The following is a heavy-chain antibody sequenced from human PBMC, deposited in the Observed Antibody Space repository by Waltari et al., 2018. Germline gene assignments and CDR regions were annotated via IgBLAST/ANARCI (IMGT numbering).Heavy chain of an antibody. CDR3: ARDRGRGLYLDS. Sequence: QLQLQESGPGLVKPSGTLSLTCAVSGDSMSSTYWWRWVRQSPKKGLEWKGQVHGTGKTNYNPSFESRVTISLDTYDKQFSLKVTSATAADTAVYYCARDRGRGLYLDSWGPGTLVTVSP. V-gene: IGHV4-4*02. D-gene: IGHD2-15*01. CDR1: GDSMSSTYW. J-gene: IGHJ4*02. CDR2: VHGTGKT.